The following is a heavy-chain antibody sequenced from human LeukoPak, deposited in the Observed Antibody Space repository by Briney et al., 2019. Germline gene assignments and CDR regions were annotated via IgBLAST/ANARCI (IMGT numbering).Heavy chain of an antibody. J-gene: IGHJ4*02. CDR2: ISDSGSST. CDR3: AKNSFGSSPHFDC. Sequence: PAGGSLRLSCAASGFTFSGYVMSWVRQAPGKGLEWVSAISDSGSSTYFADSVKGRFTISRDNSKNTLYLQMNSLRAEDTAVYYCAKNSFGSSPHFDCWGQGTLVTVSS. D-gene: IGHD6-6*01. CDR1: GFTFSGYV. V-gene: IGHV3-23*01.